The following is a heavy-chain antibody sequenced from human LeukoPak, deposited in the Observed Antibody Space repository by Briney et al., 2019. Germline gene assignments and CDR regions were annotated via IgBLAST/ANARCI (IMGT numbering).Heavy chain of an antibody. D-gene: IGHD4-17*01. Sequence: RVGALRLSCAASGFTLSRYWMSWVRQAPGKGLEWVANIKQDGGEKYYVDSVKGRFTISRDNAKNSLYLQMDSLRAEDTAMYYCARLTTVTTFDSWGQRTLVTVSS. J-gene: IGHJ4*02. CDR1: GFTLSRYW. V-gene: IGHV3-7*01. CDR2: IKQDGGEK. CDR3: ARLTTVTTFDS.